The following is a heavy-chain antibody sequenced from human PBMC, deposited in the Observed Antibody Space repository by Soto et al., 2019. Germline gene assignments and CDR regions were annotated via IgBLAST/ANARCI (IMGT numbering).Heavy chain of an antibody. CDR2: ISGSGGST. D-gene: IGHD1-26*01. CDR3: ANTISGSYYYGMDV. J-gene: IGHJ6*02. V-gene: IGHV3-23*01. CDR1: GFTFSSYA. Sequence: GGSLRLSCAASGFTFSSYAMSRVRQAPGKGLDWVSAISGSGGSTYYADSVKGRFTISRDNSKNTLYLQMNSLRAEDTAVYYCANTISGSYYYGMDVWGQGTTVTVSS.